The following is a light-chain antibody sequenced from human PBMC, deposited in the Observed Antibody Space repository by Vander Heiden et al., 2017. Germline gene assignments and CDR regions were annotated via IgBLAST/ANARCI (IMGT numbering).Light chain of an antibody. J-gene: IGKJ2*01. CDR3: RQALQTPYT. Sequence: TQAGRSTPVTPGEPASISCRSSQSLLHSNGYNYLDWYLQKPGQSPQLLIYLGSNRASGVPDRFSGSGSGTDFTLKISRVEAEDVGVYYCRQALQTPYTFGQGTKLEIK. CDR1: QSLLHSNGYNY. V-gene: IGKV2-28*01. CDR2: LGS.